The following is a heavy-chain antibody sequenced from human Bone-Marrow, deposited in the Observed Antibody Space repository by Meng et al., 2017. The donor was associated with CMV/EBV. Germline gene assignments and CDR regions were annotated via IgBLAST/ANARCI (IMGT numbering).Heavy chain of an antibody. Sequence: GESLKISCKGSGYTFTGYYMHWVRQAPGQGLEWMGWINPNSGGTNYAQKFQGRVTMTRDTSISTAYMELSRLRSDDTAVYYCARRSWDAFDIWGQGTMVTVSS. V-gene: IGHV1-2*02. D-gene: IGHD3-16*02. CDR2: INPNSGGT. CDR1: GYTFTGYY. J-gene: IGHJ3*02. CDR3: ARRSWDAFDI.